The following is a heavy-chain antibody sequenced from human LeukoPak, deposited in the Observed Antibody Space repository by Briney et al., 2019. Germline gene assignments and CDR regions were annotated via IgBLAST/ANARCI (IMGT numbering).Heavy chain of an antibody. CDR3: ARGKRWLQLSPLDY. CDR2: TIPIFGTA. CDR1: GGTFSSYA. Sequence: SVKVSCKASGGTFSSYAISWVRQAPGQGLEWMGGTIPIFGTANYAQKFQGRVTITADESTSTAYMELSSLRSEDTAVYYCARGKRWLQLSPLDYWGQGTLVTVSS. D-gene: IGHD5-24*01. V-gene: IGHV1-69*13. J-gene: IGHJ4*02.